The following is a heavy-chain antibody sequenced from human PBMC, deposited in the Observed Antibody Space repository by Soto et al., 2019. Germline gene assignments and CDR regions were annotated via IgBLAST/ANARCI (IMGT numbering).Heavy chain of an antibody. CDR2: IWYDGSNK. CDR3: ARAKTGYDSSGYYYDGAFDI. J-gene: IGHJ3*02. D-gene: IGHD3-22*01. CDR1: GFTFSSYG. Sequence: ESGGGVVQPGRSLRLSCAASGFTFSSYGMHWVRQAPGKGLEWVAVIWYDGSNKYYADSVKGRFTISRDNSKNTLYLQMNSLRAEDTAVYYCARAKTGYDSSGYYYDGAFDIWGQGTMVTVSS. V-gene: IGHV3-33*01.